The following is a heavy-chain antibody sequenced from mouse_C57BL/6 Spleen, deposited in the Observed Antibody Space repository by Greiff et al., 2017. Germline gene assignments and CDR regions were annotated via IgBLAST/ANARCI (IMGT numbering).Heavy chain of an antibody. CDR3: TSYSNYDYAMDY. V-gene: IGHV1-5*01. Sequence: VQLKQSGTVLARPGASVKMSCKTSDYTFTSYWMHWVKQRPGQGLEWIGAIYPGNSDTSYNQKFKGKAKLTAVTSASTAYMELSSLTNEDSAVYYCTSYSNYDYAMDYWGQGTSVTVSS. CDR2: IYPGNSDT. D-gene: IGHD2-5*01. J-gene: IGHJ4*01. CDR1: DYTFTSYW.